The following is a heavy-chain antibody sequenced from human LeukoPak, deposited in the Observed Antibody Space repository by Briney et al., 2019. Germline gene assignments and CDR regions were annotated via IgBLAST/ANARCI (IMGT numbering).Heavy chain of an antibody. D-gene: IGHD3-16*02. CDR2: VDPEDGET. CDR1: GYTLTELS. J-gene: IGHJ4*02. V-gene: IGHV1-24*01. CDR3: ATVMITFGGVIVHPRAFDY. Sequence: AASVKVSCKVSGYTLTELSMHWVRQAPGKGLEWMGGVDPEDGETIYAQKFQGRVTMTEDTSTDTAYMELSSLRSEDTAVYYCATVMITFGGVIVHPRAFDYWGQGTLVTVSS.